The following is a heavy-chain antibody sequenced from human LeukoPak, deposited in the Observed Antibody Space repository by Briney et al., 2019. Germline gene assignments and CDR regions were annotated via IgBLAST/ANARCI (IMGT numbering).Heavy chain of an antibody. CDR1: GGSISTNTCY. CDR2: ICSSGDT. J-gene: IGHJ4*02. CDR3: ARHGSVYGGKVVDY. V-gene: IGHV4-39*01. D-gene: IGHD4-23*01. Sequence: SETLSLTCTVSGGSISTNTCYWGWIRQPPGKGLEWIGTICSSGDTYYNPSHPSLKSRVTISVDTSKNQFSLILNSVTAADTAVYYCARHGSVYGGKVVDYWGQGTLVTVSS.